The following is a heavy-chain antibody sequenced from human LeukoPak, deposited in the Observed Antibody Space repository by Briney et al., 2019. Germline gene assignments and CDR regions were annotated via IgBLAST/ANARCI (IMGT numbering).Heavy chain of an antibody. CDR2: ISAYNGNT. CDR3: ARDRLSAAGGWDLVFDY. CDR1: GHTFTSYG. V-gene: IGHV1-18*01. D-gene: IGHD1-26*01. Sequence: ASVKVSCKASGHTFTSYGISWVRQAPGQGLEWMGWISAYNGNTNYAQKLQGRVTMTTDTSTSTAYMELRSLRSDDTAVYYCARDRLSAAGGWDLVFDYWGQGTLVTVSS. J-gene: IGHJ4*02.